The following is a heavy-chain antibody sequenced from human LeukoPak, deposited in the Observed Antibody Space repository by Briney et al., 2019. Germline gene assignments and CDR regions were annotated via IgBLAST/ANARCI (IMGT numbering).Heavy chain of an antibody. Sequence: PGGSLRLSCEAGFTFRTYTMSWVRQAPGKGLEWVGRIKSKTDGGTTDYAAPVKGRFTISRDDPKNTLYLQMNSLKTEDTAVYYCTTAGDGYNSWGYWGQGTLVTVSS. CDR1: GFTFRTYT. J-gene: IGHJ4*02. D-gene: IGHD5-24*01. CDR3: TTAGDGYNSWGY. V-gene: IGHV3-15*01. CDR2: IKSKTDGGTT.